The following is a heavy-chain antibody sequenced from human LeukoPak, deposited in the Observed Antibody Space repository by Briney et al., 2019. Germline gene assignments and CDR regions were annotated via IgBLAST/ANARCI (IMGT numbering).Heavy chain of an antibody. CDR3: AKDIWFGES. J-gene: IGHJ4*02. Sequence: GGSLRPSCAASGFTLSSYGIHWVRQAPGKGLEWVAVISYDGSNKYYADSVKGRFTISRDNSKNTLYLQMNSLRAEDTAVYYCAKDIWFGESWGQGTLVTVSS. CDR1: GFTLSSYG. V-gene: IGHV3-30*18. D-gene: IGHD3-10*01. CDR2: ISYDGSNK.